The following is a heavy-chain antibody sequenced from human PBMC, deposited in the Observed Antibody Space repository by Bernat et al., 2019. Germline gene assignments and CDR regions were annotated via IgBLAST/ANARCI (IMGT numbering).Heavy chain of an antibody. CDR3: ARHYYDSTGYYAFNI. Sequence: QLQLQESGPGLVKPSETLSLTCTVSGGSISSSSYYWGWIRQPPGKGLEWIGSVYYSGSAYYNPSLKSRATISVDTSKNQFSLKLSSVTAADAAVFYCARHYYDSTGYYAFNIWGQGTMVTVSS. J-gene: IGHJ3*02. CDR2: VYYSGSA. D-gene: IGHD3-22*01. V-gene: IGHV4-39*01. CDR1: GGSISSSSYY.